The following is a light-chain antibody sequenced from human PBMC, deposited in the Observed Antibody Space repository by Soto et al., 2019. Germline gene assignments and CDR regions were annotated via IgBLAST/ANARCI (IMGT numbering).Light chain of an antibody. V-gene: IGKV3-20*01. CDR3: QQNGSAPYT. CDR1: QRISSSY. J-gene: IGKJ2*01. CDR2: GAS. Sequence: EIELTQSPGTLSLSPGERPTLSCRASQRISSSYLAWYQQKSGQAPRLLIYGASTRATGLPDRFSGSGSGTDFTLTISRLEPEDFAVYYCQQNGSAPYTFGQGTRLEIK.